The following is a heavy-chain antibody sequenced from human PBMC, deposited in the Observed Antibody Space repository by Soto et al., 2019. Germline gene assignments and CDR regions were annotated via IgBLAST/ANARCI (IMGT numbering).Heavy chain of an antibody. V-gene: IGHV1-69*13. CDR1: GGTFSSYA. D-gene: IGHD1-26*01. J-gene: IGHJ6*02. CDR3: ARDRSAYYLTKLRPYGMDV. CDR2: IIPIFGTA. Sequence: GSSVKVSFKASGGTFSSYAISWLLHARVQLLEWMGGIIPIFGTANYAQKFQGRVTITADESTSTAYMELSSLRSEDTAVYYCARDRSAYYLTKLRPYGMDVWGQGTTVTVSS.